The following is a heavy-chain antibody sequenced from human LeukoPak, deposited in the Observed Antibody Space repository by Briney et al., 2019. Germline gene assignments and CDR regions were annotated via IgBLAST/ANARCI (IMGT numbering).Heavy chain of an antibody. J-gene: IGHJ4*02. V-gene: IGHV3-30*02. CDR2: IRYDGSNK. Sequence: PGGSLRLSCAASGFTFSSYGMHWVRQAPGKGLEWVAFIRYDGSNKYYADSVKGRLTISRDNSKNTLYLQMNSLRAEDTAVYYCAKTSETQGGIAVAGAYFDYWGQGTLVTVSS. D-gene: IGHD6-19*01. CDR1: GFTFSSYG. CDR3: AKTSETQGGIAVAGAYFDY.